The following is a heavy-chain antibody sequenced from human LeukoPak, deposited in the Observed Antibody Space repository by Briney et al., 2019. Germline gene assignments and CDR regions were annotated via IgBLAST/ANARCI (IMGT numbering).Heavy chain of an antibody. CDR2: INPNSGGT. Sequence: ASVKVSCKASGYTFTGYYMHWVRQAPGQGLEWTGWINPNSGGTNYAQKFQGRVTMTRDTSISTAYMELSRLRSDDTAVYYCARDQNYYDSSGYYHYWGQGTLVTVSS. V-gene: IGHV1-2*02. CDR1: GYTFTGYY. CDR3: ARDQNYYDSSGYYHY. D-gene: IGHD3-22*01. J-gene: IGHJ4*02.